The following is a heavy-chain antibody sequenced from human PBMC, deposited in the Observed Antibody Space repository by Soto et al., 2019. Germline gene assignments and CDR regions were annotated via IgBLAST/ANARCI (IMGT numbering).Heavy chain of an antibody. J-gene: IGHJ6*03. V-gene: IGHV3-23*01. CDR3: AKCDIVVPPAYHMDF. Sequence: EVQLLESGGGLVQPGGSLRLSCVASGFTFSSYAMSWVRQAPGKGLEWVSLVSGSGGATYYADSVKGRFTISKDNFKNTVYLQMYSLGAEDTAIYYCAKCDIVVPPAYHMDFWGKGTTVIVS. CDR1: GFTFSSYA. CDR2: VSGSGGAT. D-gene: IGHD2-15*01.